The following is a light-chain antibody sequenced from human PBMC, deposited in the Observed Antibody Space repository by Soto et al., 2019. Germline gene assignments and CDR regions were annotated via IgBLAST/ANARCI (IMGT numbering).Light chain of an antibody. CDR3: SSYAGSNNFVV. CDR2: EVT. J-gene: IGLJ2*01. Sequence: QSALTQPPSASGSPGQSVTISCTGTSSDVGGYNYVSWYQQHPGKAPKLMIYEVTKRPSGVPDRFSGSKSGNKASLTVSGLQAEDEADYDCSSYAGSNNFVVFGGGTKLTVL. V-gene: IGLV2-8*01. CDR1: SSDVGGYNY.